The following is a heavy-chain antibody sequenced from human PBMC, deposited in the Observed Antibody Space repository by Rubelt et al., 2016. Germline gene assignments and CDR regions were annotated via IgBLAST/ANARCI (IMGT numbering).Heavy chain of an antibody. V-gene: IGHV3-7*03. D-gene: IGHD2-2*03. Sequence: EVQLVESGGDLVQPGGSLRLSCAASGFTFSNYWMTWVRQAPGKGLEWVDNIRQDGVETYYVDSVKGRFTISRDNAKSSLFLERNSLRAEDTAVYYCARDGYGNTRAVNTIDYWGQGTLVTVSS. CDR3: ARDGYGNTRAVNTIDY. J-gene: IGHJ4*02. CDR1: GFTFSNYW. CDR2: IRQDGVET.